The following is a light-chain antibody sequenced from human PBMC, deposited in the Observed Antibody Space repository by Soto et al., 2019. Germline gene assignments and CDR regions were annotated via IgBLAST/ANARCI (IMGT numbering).Light chain of an antibody. CDR1: QGMSNY. J-gene: IGKJ1*01. V-gene: IGKV1-17*03. Sequence: DIQMTQSPSAMSASVGDRVTITCRASQGMSNYLSWFQQKPGKLPKRLIYTASSLQSGVPSRFSGSGSGTDFTLTSSSLQPEDSATYCCLQRYIYPWTFGQGTKVEIK. CDR3: LQRYIYPWT. CDR2: TAS.